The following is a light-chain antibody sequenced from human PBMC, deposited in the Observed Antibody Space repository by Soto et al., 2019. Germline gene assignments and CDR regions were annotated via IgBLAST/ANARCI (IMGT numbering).Light chain of an antibody. V-gene: IGLV2-14*03. CDR1: SSDVGGYNY. CDR2: DVS. Sequence: VLTQPASVSGSPGQSITISCTGASSDVGGYNYVSWYQQHPGKAPKLMIYDVSNRPSGVSNRFSGSKSGNTASLTISGLQAEDEADYYCSSYTSSSTLVVFGGGTKLTVL. CDR3: SSYTSSSTLVV. J-gene: IGLJ2*01.